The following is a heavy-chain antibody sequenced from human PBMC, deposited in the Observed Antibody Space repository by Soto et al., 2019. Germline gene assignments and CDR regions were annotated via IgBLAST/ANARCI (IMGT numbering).Heavy chain of an antibody. D-gene: IGHD2-15*01. CDR2: INSDGSST. CDR1: RFTFSSYW. CDR3: VRTSLVVAAATREDY. V-gene: IGHV3-74*01. Sequence: PCGSLKLSCAASRFTFSSYWMHLARQTPGKGLVWVSRINSDGSSTSYAGSVKGRFTISRDNAKNTLYLQMNSLRAEDTAVYYCVRTSLVVAAATREDYWGQGTLVTVFS. J-gene: IGHJ4*02.